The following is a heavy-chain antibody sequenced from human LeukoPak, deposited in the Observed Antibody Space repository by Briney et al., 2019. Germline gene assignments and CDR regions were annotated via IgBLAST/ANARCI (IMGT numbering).Heavy chain of an antibody. D-gene: IGHD1-26*01. CDR2: IYYSGST. Sequence: SETLSLTCTVSGGSISSYYWSWIRKPPGKGLERIGYIYYSGSTNSNPSLKSRVTISVDTSKNQCSLKLSSVTAADTAVYYCASGSYSFYYFDYWGQGSLVTVSS. CDR1: GGSISSYY. V-gene: IGHV4-59*01. J-gene: IGHJ4*02. CDR3: ASGSYSFYYFDY.